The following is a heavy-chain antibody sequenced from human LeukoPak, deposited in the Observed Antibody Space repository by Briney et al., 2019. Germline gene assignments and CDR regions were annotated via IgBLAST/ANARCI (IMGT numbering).Heavy chain of an antibody. CDR3: AKDAQRGFDYSNSLEY. CDR2: IWSDATEK. Sequence: GGSLRLSCAASGFTYSHYGMHWVRQAPGKGLEWVAVIWSDATEKYYGDAVKGRCTISRDNSRNTLYLQMNSLRVEDTAVYYCAKDAQRGFDYSNSLEYWGQGTLVTVSS. D-gene: IGHD4-11*01. J-gene: IGHJ4*02. CDR1: GFTYSHYG. V-gene: IGHV3-33*06.